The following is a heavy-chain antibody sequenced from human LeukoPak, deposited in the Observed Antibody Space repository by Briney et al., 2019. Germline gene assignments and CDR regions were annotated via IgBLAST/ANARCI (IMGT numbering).Heavy chain of an antibody. J-gene: IGHJ4*02. CDR2: IYYNGAT. CDR1: GGSISGYY. V-gene: IGHV4-59*08. D-gene: IGHD3-10*01. Sequence: SETLSLTCTVSGGSISGYYWSWIRQPPGKALEWIGYIYYNGATIYNPSLKSRVTISVDTSKNQFSLKLSSVTAADTAVYYCARIGGLWFGELLLDYWGQGTLVTVSS. CDR3: ARIGGLWFGELLLDY.